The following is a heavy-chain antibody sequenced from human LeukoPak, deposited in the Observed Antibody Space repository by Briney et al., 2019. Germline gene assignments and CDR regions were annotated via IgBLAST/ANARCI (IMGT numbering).Heavy chain of an antibody. J-gene: IGHJ4*02. CDR1: GGSVSGYY. CDR2: IFYSGST. Sequence: PSETLSLTCTVSGGSVSGYYWSWIRQPPGKGLEFIGYIFYSGSTKYNPSLKSRVTISVDTSQNQFSLKLSSVTAADTAVCYCARVMDHGYSDYWGQGTLVTVSS. D-gene: IGHD3-22*01. CDR3: ARVMDHGYSDY. V-gene: IGHV4-59*02.